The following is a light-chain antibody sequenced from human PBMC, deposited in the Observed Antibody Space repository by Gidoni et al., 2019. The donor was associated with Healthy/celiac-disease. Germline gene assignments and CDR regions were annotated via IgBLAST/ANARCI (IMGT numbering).Light chain of an antibody. CDR2: DAS. J-gene: IGKJ3*01. Sequence: EIVLTQSPATLSLSPGERATLSCRASQSVSSYLAWYQQKPGQDPRLLIYDASNRAAGIPSRFSGSGSGTGFTLTISSLEPEDFAVYYCQQRSNWPPFTFGPGTKVDIK. CDR1: QSVSSY. V-gene: IGKV3-11*01. CDR3: QQRSNWPPFT.